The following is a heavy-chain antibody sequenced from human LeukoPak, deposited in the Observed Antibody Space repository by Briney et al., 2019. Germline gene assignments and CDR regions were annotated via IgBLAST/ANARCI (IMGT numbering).Heavy chain of an antibody. CDR3: AKSVPSSGWG. CDR2: ISGSGDNT. CDR1: GFTFSSYA. Sequence: GGSLRLSCAASGFTFSSYAMSWVRQAPGKGLEWVSGISGSGDNTYYADSVRGRFTISRDNSKNTLYLQMNSLRAEDTAVYYCAKSVPSSGWGWGQGTLVTVSS. V-gene: IGHV3-23*01. J-gene: IGHJ4*02. D-gene: IGHD6-19*01.